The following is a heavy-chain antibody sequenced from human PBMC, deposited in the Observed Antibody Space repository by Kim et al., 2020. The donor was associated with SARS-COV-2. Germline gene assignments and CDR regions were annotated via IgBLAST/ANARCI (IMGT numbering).Heavy chain of an antibody. J-gene: IGHJ2*01. D-gene: IGHD3-3*01. Sequence: SETLSLTCTVYGGSFSGYYWSWIRQPPGKGLEWIGEINHSGSTNYNPSLKSRVTISVDTSKNQFSLKLSSVTAADTAVYYCARKRAQILRFFDLWGRGTLVTVSS. CDR2: INHSGST. CDR1: GGSFSGYY. CDR3: ARKRAQILRFFDL. V-gene: IGHV4-34*01.